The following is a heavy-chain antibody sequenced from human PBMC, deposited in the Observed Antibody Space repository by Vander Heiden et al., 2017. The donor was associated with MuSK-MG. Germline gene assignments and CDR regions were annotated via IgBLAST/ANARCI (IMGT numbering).Heavy chain of an antibody. CDR2: ISSTSTI. Sequence: EVQLVESGGGLVQPGGSLRLSCADSGFTFTRYSMNWVRQAPGKGLEWVSYISSTSTIYYADSVKGRFTISRDNGKNSLYLQMNSLRAEDTAVYYCARDRGDSSGYYYFDYWGQGTLVTVSS. D-gene: IGHD3-22*01. J-gene: IGHJ4*02. V-gene: IGHV3-48*01. CDR1: GFTFTRYS. CDR3: ARDRGDSSGYYYFDY.